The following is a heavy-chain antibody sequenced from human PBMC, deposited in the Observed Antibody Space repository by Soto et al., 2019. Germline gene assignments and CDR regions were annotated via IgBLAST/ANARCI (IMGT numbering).Heavy chain of an antibody. J-gene: IGHJ4*02. D-gene: IGHD5-18*01. CDR1: GFTFSSYS. CDR2: ISSSSSYI. Sequence: GGSLRLSCAASGFTFSSYSMNWVRQAPGKGLEWASSISSSSSYIYYADSVKGRFTISRDNAKNSLYLQMNSLRAEDTAVYYCARDQPGYSYGYGFGYWGQGTLVTVSS. CDR3: ARDQPGYSYGYGFGY. V-gene: IGHV3-21*01.